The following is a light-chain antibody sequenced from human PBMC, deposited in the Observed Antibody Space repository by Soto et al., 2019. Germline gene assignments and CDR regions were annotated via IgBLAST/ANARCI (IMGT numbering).Light chain of an antibody. J-gene: IGLJ1*01. CDR1: SSDVGDYNY. CDR3: SSYTSSSTLV. CDR2: DVS. Sequence: QSALTQPASVSGSPGQSITISCTGTSSDVGDYNYVSWYQQHPGKAPKVMIYDVSNRPSGVSNRFSGSKSCNTASLTISGLQAEDEADYYCSSYTSSSTLVFGTGTKLTVL. V-gene: IGLV2-14*01.